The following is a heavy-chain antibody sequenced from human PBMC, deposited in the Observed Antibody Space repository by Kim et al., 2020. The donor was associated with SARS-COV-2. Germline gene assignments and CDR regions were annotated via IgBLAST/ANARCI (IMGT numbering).Heavy chain of an antibody. J-gene: IGHJ6*02. Sequence: ASVKVSCKASGYTFTSYGISWVRQAPGQGLEWMGWISAYNGNTNYAQKLQGRVTMTTDTSTSTAYMELRSLRSDDTAVYYCARDPPRFDLRYFDWLPNYYYYGMDVWGQGTTVTVSS. V-gene: IGHV1-18*04. D-gene: IGHD3-9*01. CDR3: ARDPPRFDLRYFDWLPNYYYYGMDV. CDR1: GYTFTSYG. CDR2: ISAYNGNT.